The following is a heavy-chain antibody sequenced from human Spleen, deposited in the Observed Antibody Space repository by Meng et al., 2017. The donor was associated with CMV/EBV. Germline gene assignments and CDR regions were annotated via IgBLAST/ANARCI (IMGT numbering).Heavy chain of an antibody. D-gene: IGHD2-2*01. CDR3: ARVGVVVPAAMSDY. CDR2: ISAYNGNT. Sequence: VRRVQSGAEVKKPRASVKVSCNASGYTLTSDGISGVRQAPGQGLEWMGWISAYNGNTNYAQKLQGRVTMTTDTSTSTAYMELRSLRSDDTAVYYCARVGVVVPAAMSDYWGQGTLVTVSS. CDR1: GYTLTSDG. V-gene: IGHV1-18*01. J-gene: IGHJ4*02.